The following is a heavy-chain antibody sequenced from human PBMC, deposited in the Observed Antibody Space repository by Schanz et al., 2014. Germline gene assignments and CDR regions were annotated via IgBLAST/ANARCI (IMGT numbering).Heavy chain of an antibody. CDR2: LSARGHRT. D-gene: IGHD2-21*01. CDR3: AKGKGAVINNWYFDL. CDR1: GFSFGSYA. Sequence: VQLVESGGGVVQPGGSLRLSCAASGFSFGSYAMSWVRQAPGRGLEWVSALSARGHRTQYADSVKGRFTIPRDNSMNTLSMQMNGLSADDTAIYYCAKGKGAVINNWYFDLWGRGTLVTVSS. V-gene: IGHV3-23*04. J-gene: IGHJ2*01.